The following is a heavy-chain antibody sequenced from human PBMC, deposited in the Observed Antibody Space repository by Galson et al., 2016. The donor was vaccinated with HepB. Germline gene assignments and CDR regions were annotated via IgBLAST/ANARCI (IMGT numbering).Heavy chain of an antibody. CDR2: ISSSGSDI. CDR3: ALTDVFDI. V-gene: IGHV3-21*06. Sequence: SLRLSCAVSGFTFSRYSMNWVRRAPGKGLEWVSSISSSGSDIYYADSVKGRFTISRDNAKNSLYLQMNSLRAEDTAVYYCALTDVFDIWGQGTMVTVSS. CDR1: GFTFSRYS. J-gene: IGHJ3*02.